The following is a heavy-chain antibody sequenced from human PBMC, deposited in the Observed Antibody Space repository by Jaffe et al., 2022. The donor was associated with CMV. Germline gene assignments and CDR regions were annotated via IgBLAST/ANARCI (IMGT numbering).Heavy chain of an antibody. CDR3: VTAGGDYSQYFKY. J-gene: IGHJ4*02. D-gene: IGHD4-17*01. CDR2: INTDGSNT. V-gene: IGHV3-74*01. CDR1: GFTFSIHW. Sequence: EVQLVESGGGSVQPGGSLRLSCAASGFTFSIHWMHWVRRAPGKGLVWVSHINTDGSNTDYGDSVKGRFTVSRDNGKNTLYLQMDSLRAEDTAVYYCVTAGGDYSQYFKYWGQGTLVTVSS.